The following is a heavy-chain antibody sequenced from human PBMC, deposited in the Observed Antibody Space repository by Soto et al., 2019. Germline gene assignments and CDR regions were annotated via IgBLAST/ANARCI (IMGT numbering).Heavy chain of an antibody. D-gene: IGHD3-9*01. J-gene: IGHJ4*02. CDR1: GGSISSGGYY. CDR3: AREEYDILTGYDYFDY. Sequence: KPSETLSLTCTVSGGSISSGGYYWSWIRQHPGKGLEWIGYIYYSGSTYYNPSLKSRVTISVDTSKNQFSLKLSSVTAADTAVYYCAREEYDILTGYDYFDYWGQGTLVTVSS. CDR2: IYYSGST. V-gene: IGHV4-31*03.